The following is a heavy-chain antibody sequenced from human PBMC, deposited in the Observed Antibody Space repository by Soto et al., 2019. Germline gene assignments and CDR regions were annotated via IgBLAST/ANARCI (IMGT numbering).Heavy chain of an antibody. CDR3: AHSKLVTFFGLGTKTDVWFDS. Sequence: HITLKESGPTLLNPTQTLTLTCTFSGFSLSTSGAAVGWIRQPPGKALEGLALVYWDDDKSYSPSIKNSVTIIKHTSKNRVVITLTNGEPVEKATYYCAHSKLVTFFGLGTKTDVWFDSWCQGDLGTVPS. CDR1: GFSLSTSGAA. V-gene: IGHV2-5*02. D-gene: IGHD2-8*01. CDR2: VYWDDDK. J-gene: IGHJ5*01.